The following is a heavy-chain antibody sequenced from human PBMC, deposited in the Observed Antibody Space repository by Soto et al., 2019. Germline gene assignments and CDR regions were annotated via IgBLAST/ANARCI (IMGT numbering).Heavy chain of an antibody. CDR1: GFTFSSYA. CDR2: ISYDGSYK. D-gene: IGHD6-13*01. V-gene: IGHV3-30-3*01. J-gene: IGHJ6*02. CDR3: AGSGESSSWTNHYYYGMDV. Sequence: QVQLVESGGGVVQPGRSLRLSCAASGFTFSSYAMHWVRQAPGKGLEWVAVISYDGSYKYYADSVKGRFTISRDNSKNTLYLQMNSLRAEDTAVYYCAGSGESSSWTNHYYYGMDVWGQGTTVTVSS.